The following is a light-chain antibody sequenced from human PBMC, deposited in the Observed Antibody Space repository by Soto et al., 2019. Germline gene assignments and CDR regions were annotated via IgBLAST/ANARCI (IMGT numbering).Light chain of an antibody. Sequence: QSALTQPASVSGSPGQSITISCTGTSSDVGGYNYVSWYQQHPGKAPKLMIYDVSNRPSGVSNRFSGSKSGKTASLTISGLQAEDEADYYCSSYTSSSTLGYVFGTGTKVTVL. J-gene: IGLJ1*01. CDR2: DVS. CDR3: SSYTSSSTLGYV. CDR1: SSDVGGYNY. V-gene: IGLV2-14*01.